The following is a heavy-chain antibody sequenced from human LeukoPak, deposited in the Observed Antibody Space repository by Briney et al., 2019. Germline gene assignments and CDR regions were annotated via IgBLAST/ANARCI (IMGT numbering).Heavy chain of an antibody. V-gene: IGHV3-66*03. D-gene: IGHD2-15*01. CDR2: IYSDNT. CDR1: GFTVSSNS. CDR3: AKDPGLREIHFGRYYYMDV. Sequence: GGSLRLSCTVSGFTVSSNSMSWVRQAPGKGLEWVSFIYSDNTHYSDSVKGRFTISRDNSKNTLYLQMNSLRAEDTAVYYSAKDPGLREIHFGRYYYMDVWGKGTKVTISS. J-gene: IGHJ6*03.